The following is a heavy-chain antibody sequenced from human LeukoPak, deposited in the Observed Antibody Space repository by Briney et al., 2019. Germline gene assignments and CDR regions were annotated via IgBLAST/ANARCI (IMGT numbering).Heavy chain of an antibody. V-gene: IGHV3-74*01. Sequence: GGSLRLSCAASGFTFRTYAIHWVRQAPGKGLVWVSRINSDGSSTSYADSVKGRFTISRDNAKNTLYLQMNSLRAEDTTVYYCARAPGMDVWGQGTTVTVSS. CDR2: INSDGSST. CDR1: GFTFRTYA. CDR3: ARAPGMDV. J-gene: IGHJ6*02.